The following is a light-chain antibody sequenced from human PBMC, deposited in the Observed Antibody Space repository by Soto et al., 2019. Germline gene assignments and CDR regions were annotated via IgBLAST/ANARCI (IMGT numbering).Light chain of an antibody. Sequence: DIQMTQSPSTLSASLGDRVTITCRASQSISSRLAWYQHRPGKAPRLLIYDASTLESGVPSRFSGSGSGTEFTLTINNLQPDDLATYICQQYKSYSTFGRGTKVDI. CDR3: QQYKSYST. V-gene: IGKV1-5*01. J-gene: IGKJ1*01. CDR2: DAS. CDR1: QSISSR.